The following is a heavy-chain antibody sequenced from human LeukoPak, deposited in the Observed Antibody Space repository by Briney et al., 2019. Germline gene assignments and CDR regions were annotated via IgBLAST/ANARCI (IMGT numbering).Heavy chain of an antibody. J-gene: IGHJ4*02. V-gene: IGHV3-23*01. Sequence: GGSLRLSCAASGFTFTSYTMSWVRQAPGRGLEWVSAINGNGAATYYADSVKGRFTISRDNSKNTLYLQMNSLRAEDTAVYYCAKDLAAAVDYWGQGTLVTVSS. D-gene: IGHD6-13*01. CDR2: INGNGAAT. CDR1: GFTFTSYT. CDR3: AKDLAAAVDY.